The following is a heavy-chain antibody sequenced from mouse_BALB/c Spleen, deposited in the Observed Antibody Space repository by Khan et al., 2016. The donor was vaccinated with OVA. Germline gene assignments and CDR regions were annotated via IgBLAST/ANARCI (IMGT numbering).Heavy chain of an antibody. CDR3: ARRARTMN. V-gene: IGHV5-6-3*01. Sequence: EVELVESGGGLVQPGGSLKLSCAASGFTFSSYGMSWVRQTPDKRLELVATITSNGGSTYYPDSVKGRFTISRDNAKNTLNLQMSSLKSEDTAMYYWARRARTMNGGQGTTLTVSS. J-gene: IGHJ2*01. CDR1: GFTFSSYG. D-gene: IGHD3-3*01. CDR2: ITSNGGST.